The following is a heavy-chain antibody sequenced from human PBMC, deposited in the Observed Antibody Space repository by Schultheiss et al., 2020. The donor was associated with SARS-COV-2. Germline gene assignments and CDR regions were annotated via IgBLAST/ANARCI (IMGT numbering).Heavy chain of an antibody. CDR2: IWYDGSDV. CDR3: ARGGYQLPNYSYYYYFMDV. D-gene: IGHD2-2*01. J-gene: IGHJ6*03. Sequence: GGSLSLSCAASGFTFSSYGMHWVRQAPGKGLEWVAVIWYDGSDVYYADSVRARFSISRDNSKNTLYLQMNRLRADDTAVYYCARGGYQLPNYSYYYYFMDVWGKGTTVTVSS. V-gene: IGHV3-33*01. CDR1: GFTFSSYG.